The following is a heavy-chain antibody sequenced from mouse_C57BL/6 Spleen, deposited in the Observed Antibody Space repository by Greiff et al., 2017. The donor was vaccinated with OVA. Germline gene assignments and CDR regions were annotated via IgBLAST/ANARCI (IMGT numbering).Heavy chain of an antibody. CDR1: GFNIKDYY. J-gene: IGHJ3*01. Sequence: EVQLQQSGAELVKPGASVKLSCTASGFNIKDYYMRWVKQRTEQGLEWIGRIDPEDGETKYAPKFQGKATITADTSSNTAYLQLSSLTSEDTAVYYCASGYYYGSSYGGFAYWGQGTLVTVSA. CDR2: IDPEDGET. CDR3: ASGYYYGSSYGGFAY. V-gene: IGHV14-2*01. D-gene: IGHD1-1*01.